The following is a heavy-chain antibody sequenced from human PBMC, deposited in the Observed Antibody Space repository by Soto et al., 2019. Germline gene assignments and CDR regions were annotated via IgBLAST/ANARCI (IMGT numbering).Heavy chain of an antibody. Sequence: GGSLRLSCAASGFTVSSNYMSWVRQAPGKGLEWVSVIYSGGSTYYADSVKGRFTISRDNSKNTLYLQMNSLRAEDTAVYYWASQICGDCYEILAFDIWGQGTMVTVSS. D-gene: IGHD2-21*02. CDR3: ASQICGDCYEILAFDI. V-gene: IGHV3-53*01. CDR2: IYSGGST. J-gene: IGHJ3*02. CDR1: GFTVSSNY.